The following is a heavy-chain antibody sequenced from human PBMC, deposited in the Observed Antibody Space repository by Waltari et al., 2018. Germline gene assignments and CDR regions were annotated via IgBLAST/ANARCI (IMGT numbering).Heavy chain of an antibody. CDR1: CGSISSIPYY. Sequence: QLQLQESGPRLVKPSETLSLTCTVSCGSISSIPYYWGWIRRPPGKGLGWIGNIYYSGSTYYNPSLKSRVTISVDTSNNQLSLRLSSVTAADTAVYYCARDVDMSFYYYMDVWGKGTTVTISS. CDR3: ARDVDMSFYYYMDV. CDR2: IYYSGST. V-gene: IGHV4-39*07. J-gene: IGHJ6*03. D-gene: IGHD5-12*01.